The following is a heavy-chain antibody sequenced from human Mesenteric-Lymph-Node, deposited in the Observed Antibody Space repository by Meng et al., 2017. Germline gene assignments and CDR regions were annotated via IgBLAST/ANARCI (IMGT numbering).Heavy chain of an antibody. J-gene: IGHJ6*02. CDR1: GFTFEDYG. CDR2: INWNGGST. CDR3: ARGGFSYYYGMEV. D-gene: IGHD1-26*01. V-gene: IGHV3-20*04. Sequence: GGSLRLSCAASGFTFEDYGMAWVRQAPGKGLEWVSGINWNGGSTGYADSVKGRFIISRDNAKNSLYLQMNSLRAEDTALYYCARGGFSYYYGMEVWGQGTTVTVSS.